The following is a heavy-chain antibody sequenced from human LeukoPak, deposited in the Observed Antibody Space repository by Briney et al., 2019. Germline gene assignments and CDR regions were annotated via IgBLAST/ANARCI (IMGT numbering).Heavy chain of an antibody. J-gene: IGHJ4*02. CDR2: INPNSGGT. D-gene: IGHD3-22*01. Sequence: ASVKVSCKASGYTFTGYYIHWVRQAPGQGLEWMGSINPNSGGTNYAQRFQDRVTMTRDTSISTAYMDLTSLESDDTAVYYCARGGYYDSSGPNYWGQGTLVTVSS. CDR3: ARGGYYDSSGPNY. V-gene: IGHV1-2*02. CDR1: GYTFTGYY.